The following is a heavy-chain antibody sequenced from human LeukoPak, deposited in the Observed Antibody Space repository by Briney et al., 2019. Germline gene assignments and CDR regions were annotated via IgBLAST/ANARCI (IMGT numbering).Heavy chain of an antibody. CDR2: ISSGGSTI. V-gene: IGHV3-48*03. CDR1: RFTFRSYD. D-gene: IGHD4-23*01. CDR3: SRAWTRGNSDAFEI. Sequence: GGSLRLSCAGSRFTFRSYDMNWVGQAPGKGLEWVSYISSGGSTIYYPDSVKGRFTISRDNAKNSLYLQMNSLRAEDTAVYFCSRAWTRGNSDAFEIWGQGTMVTVSS. J-gene: IGHJ3*02.